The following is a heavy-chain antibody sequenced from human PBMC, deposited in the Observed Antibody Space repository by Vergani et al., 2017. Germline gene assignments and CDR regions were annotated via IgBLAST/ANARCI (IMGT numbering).Heavy chain of an antibody. CDR2: IYHSGST. Sequence: QLQLQESASGLVKPSQTLSLTCAVSGVSISSGGYSWSWIRQPPGKGLEWIGYIYHSGSTYYNPSLKSRVTISVDRSKNQFSLKLSSVTAADTAVYYCARDLGGGPPDYYYYMDVWGKGTTVTVSS. CDR3: ARDLGGGPPDYYYYMDV. J-gene: IGHJ6*03. D-gene: IGHD3-16*01. CDR1: GVSISSGGYS. V-gene: IGHV4-30-2*01.